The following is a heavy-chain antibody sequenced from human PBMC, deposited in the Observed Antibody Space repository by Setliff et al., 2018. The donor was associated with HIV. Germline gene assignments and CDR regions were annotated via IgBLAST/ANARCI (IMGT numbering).Heavy chain of an antibody. D-gene: IGHD3-22*01. CDR2: ISSVSGSTI. V-gene: IGHV3-48*01. J-gene: IGHJ4*02. Sequence: GGSLRLSCAASGFTFSRYSMNWVRQAPGKGLEWVSYISSVSGSTIYYADSVKGRFTISRDNAKNSIFLQMNSLRAEDTAVYYCARTNNNYYYDTSDYFAGYYFDSWGQGTLVTVSS. CDR1: GFTFSRYS. CDR3: ARTNNNYYYDTSDYFAGYYFDS.